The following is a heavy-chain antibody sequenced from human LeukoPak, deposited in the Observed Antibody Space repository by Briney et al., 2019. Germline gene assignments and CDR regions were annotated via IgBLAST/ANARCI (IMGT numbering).Heavy chain of an antibody. D-gene: IGHD4-17*01. Sequence: ASVKVSCKASGYTFTSYDINWVRQATGQGLEWMGWMNPNSGNTGYAQKFQGRVTMTRNTSISTAYMELSSLRSEDTAVYYCALFHPYGEPNYYYGMDVWGQGTTVTVSS. CDR1: GYTFTSYD. CDR3: ALFHPYGEPNYYYGMDV. CDR2: MNPNSGNT. J-gene: IGHJ6*02. V-gene: IGHV1-8*01.